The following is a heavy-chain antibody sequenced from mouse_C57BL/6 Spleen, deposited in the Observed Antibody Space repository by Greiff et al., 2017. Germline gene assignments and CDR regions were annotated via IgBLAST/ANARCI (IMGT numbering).Heavy chain of an antibody. CDR2: IYPRSGNT. D-gene: IGHD2-4*01. J-gene: IGHJ2*01. Sequence: QVQLQQSGAELARPGASVKLSCKASGYTFTSYGISWVKQSTGQGLEWIGEIYPRSGNTYYNEKFKGKATLTADKSSSTAYMELRSLTSEDSAVYLCARETDDYDYFDYWGQGTTLTVSS. CDR3: ARETDDYDYFDY. V-gene: IGHV1-81*01. CDR1: GYTFTSYG.